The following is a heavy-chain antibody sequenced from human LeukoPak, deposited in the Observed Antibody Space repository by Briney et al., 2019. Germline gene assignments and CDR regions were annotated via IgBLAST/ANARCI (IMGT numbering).Heavy chain of an antibody. CDR1: GFTFSDYY. J-gene: IGHJ6*02. D-gene: IGHD6-13*01. CDR3: ASRIAAAGTNYYYYGMDV. CDR2: ISSSGSTI. V-gene: IGHV3-11*01. Sequence: GGSLRLSCAASGFTFSDYYMSWIRQAPGKGLEWVSYISSSGSTIYYADSVKGRFTISRDNAKNSLYLQMNSLRAEDTAVYYCASRIAAAGTNYYYYGMDVWGQGTTVTVSS.